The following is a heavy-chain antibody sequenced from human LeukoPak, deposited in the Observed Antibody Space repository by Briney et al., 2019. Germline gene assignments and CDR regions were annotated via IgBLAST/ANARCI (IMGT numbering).Heavy chain of an antibody. CDR2: IYYSGST. V-gene: IGHV4-59*01. J-gene: IGHJ4*02. D-gene: IGHD2-15*01. Sequence: SETLSLTCTVSGGSISSYYWSWIRQPPGKGLEWIGYIYYSGSTNYNPSLKSRVTISVDTSKNQFSLKLSSVTAADTAVYYCARAGCSGGSCYYFDYWGQGTLVTVSS. CDR3: ARAGCSGGSCYYFDY. CDR1: GGSISSYY.